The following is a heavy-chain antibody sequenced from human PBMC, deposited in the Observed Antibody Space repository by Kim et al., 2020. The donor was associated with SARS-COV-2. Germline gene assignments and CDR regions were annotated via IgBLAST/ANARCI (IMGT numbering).Heavy chain of an antibody. J-gene: IGHJ4*02. Sequence: SETLSLTCTVSAGSISSYYWTWIRQPPGKGLEWMGYIYYTGDTNYNPSLESRVTISGDTSKNQFSPKLSSVTAAEKEAYYCARGASAFANGAQRTLVTV. V-gene: IGHV4-59*13. CDR1: AGSISSYY. D-gene: IGHD3-16*01. CDR2: IYYTGDT. CDR3: ARGASAFAN.